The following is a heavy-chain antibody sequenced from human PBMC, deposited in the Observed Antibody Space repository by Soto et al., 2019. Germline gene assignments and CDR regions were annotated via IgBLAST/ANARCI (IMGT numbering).Heavy chain of an antibody. J-gene: IGHJ4*02. Sequence: QVQLVESGGGVVQPGRSLRLSCAASGFTFSSSGMHWVRQAPGKGLEWVAVISYDGSKKYYADSVKGRFTISRDNSKNTLYLQMNSLRAEDTAVYYCAKGKWELLPMDYWGQGTPVTVSS. CDR1: GFTFSSSG. D-gene: IGHD1-26*01. V-gene: IGHV3-30*18. CDR2: ISYDGSKK. CDR3: AKGKWELLPMDY.